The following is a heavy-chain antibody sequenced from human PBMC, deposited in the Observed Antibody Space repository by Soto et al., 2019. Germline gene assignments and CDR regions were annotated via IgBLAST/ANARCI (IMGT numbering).Heavy chain of an antibody. J-gene: IGHJ4*02. V-gene: IGHV1-69*13. CDR3: AREKGGGSDLDY. D-gene: IGHD1-26*01. Sequence: ASVKVSCKASGGTFSSYAISWVRQAPGQGLEWMGGIIPIFGTANYAQKFQGRVTITADESTSTAYMELSSLRSEDTAVYYCAREKGGGSDLDYWGQGTLVTVAS. CDR2: IIPIFGTA. CDR1: GGTFSSYA.